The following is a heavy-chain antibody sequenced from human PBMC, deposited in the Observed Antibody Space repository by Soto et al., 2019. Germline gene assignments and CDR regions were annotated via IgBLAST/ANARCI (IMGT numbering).Heavy chain of an antibody. CDR1: GFTFNSYA. D-gene: IGHD5-18*01. V-gene: IGHV3-30*03. J-gene: IGHJ4*02. CDR2: ISYDASTK. Sequence: QVQLVESGGGVVQPGRSLRLSCAASGFTFNSYAMHWVRQAPGKGLEWVAVISYDASTKYYADSVKGRFTISRENSKNTLYLQRNSLRAEDTAVYYCATNSYGYVSTYYFDYWGQGTLVTVSS. CDR3: ATNSYGYVSTYYFDY.